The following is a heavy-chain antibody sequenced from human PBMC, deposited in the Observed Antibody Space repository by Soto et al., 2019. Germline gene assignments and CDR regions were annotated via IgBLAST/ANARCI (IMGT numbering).Heavy chain of an antibody. Sequence: ASVKVSCKASGYSFTAYAMHWVRQAPGQGLEWMGWFNPNSGDTIYAQKFQGRVTLTRDTSISTAYLELTGLRSDDTAVYYFAREASAVISLDYWGQGTLVTVS. CDR2: FNPNSGDT. CDR1: GYSFTAYA. V-gene: IGHV1-2*02. D-gene: IGHD6-19*01. J-gene: IGHJ4*02. CDR3: AREASAVISLDY.